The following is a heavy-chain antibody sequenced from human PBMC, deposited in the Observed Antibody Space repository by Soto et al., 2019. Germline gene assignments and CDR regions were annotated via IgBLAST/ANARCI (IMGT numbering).Heavy chain of an antibody. CDR3: ARGTADYYDSSGYFDS. D-gene: IGHD3-22*01. CDR1: GFTFSGYS. J-gene: IGHJ4*02. CDR2: ISSSSSYI. Sequence: XGSLILSCAASGFTFSGYSMNWVRQAPGKGLEWVSSISSSSSYIYYADSVKGRVTISRDNAKNSLILQMNRLRAEDTAVYYCARGTADYYDSSGYFDSWGQGTLVTVSS. V-gene: IGHV3-21*01.